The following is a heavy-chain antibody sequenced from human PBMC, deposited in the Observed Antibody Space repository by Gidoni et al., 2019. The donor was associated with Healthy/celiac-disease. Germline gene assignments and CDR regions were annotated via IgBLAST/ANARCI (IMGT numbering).Heavy chain of an antibody. CDR2: ISWNSGSI. Sequence: EVQLVESGGGLVQPGRSLRLSCAASGFTFDDYAMHWVRQAPGKGLEWVSGISWNSGSIGYADSVKGRFTISRDNAKNSLYLQMNSLRAEDTALYYCAKELHWGSYKGGAFDIWGQGTMVTVSS. J-gene: IGHJ3*02. CDR3: AKELHWGSYKGGAFDI. D-gene: IGHD3-16*01. CDR1: GFTFDDYA. V-gene: IGHV3-9*01.